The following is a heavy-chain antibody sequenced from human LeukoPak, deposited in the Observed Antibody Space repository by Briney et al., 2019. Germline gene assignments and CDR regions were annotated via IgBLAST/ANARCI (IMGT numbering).Heavy chain of an antibody. V-gene: IGHV3-43*01. J-gene: IGHJ6*03. CDR1: GFTFSNYW. CDR3: ALTLTRRNMDV. CDR2: ISWDGGST. D-gene: IGHD4-23*01. Sequence: PGGSLRLSCAASGFTFSNYWMHWVRQAPGKGLEWVSLISWDGGSTYYADSVKGRFTISRDNSKNSLYLQMNSLRAEDTAVYYCALTLTRRNMDVWGKGTTVTVSS.